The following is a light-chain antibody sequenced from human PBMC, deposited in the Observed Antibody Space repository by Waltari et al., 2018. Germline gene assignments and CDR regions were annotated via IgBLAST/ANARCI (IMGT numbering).Light chain of an antibody. Sequence: QAVVTQEPSLTVSPGGTVTLTCASSTGPVTRGHYPYWFQQKPGQAPRTLIYDTSNTHSWTPARFTGSLFGGKAALTLSGAQPEDEAEYYCLLFYSGPRVFGGGTKLTVL. J-gene: IGLJ3*02. V-gene: IGLV7-46*01. CDR3: LLFYSGPRV. CDR1: TGPVTRGHY. CDR2: DTS.